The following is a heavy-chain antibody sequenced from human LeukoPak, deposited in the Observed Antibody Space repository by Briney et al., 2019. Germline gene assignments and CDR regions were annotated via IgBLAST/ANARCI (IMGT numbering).Heavy chain of an antibody. D-gene: IGHD3-10*01. CDR1: GGSISSYY. J-gene: IGHJ5*02. CDR2: IYYSGST. Sequence: SETLSLTCTVSGGSISSYYWSWIRQPPGKGLEWIGYIYYSGSTNYNPSLKSRDTISVDTSKNQFSLKLSSVTAADTAVYYCARDRGVITHYNWFDPWGQGTLVTVSS. V-gene: IGHV4-59*01. CDR3: ARDRGVITHYNWFDP.